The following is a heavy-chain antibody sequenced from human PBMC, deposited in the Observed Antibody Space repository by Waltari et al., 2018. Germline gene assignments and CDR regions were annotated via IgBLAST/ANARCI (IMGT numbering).Heavy chain of an antibody. J-gene: IGHJ3*02. D-gene: IGHD2-21*02. V-gene: IGHV3-7*01. CDR1: EFTFSSYW. CDR3: ASRPPCGAACWGKDSFDI. Sequence: EEQLVESGGGLVQPGGSLRLSCAASEFTFSSYWMTWVRQAPGKGLGGVANINQDGSGKYYVDSVKGRFTIARDNAKNSLYLQMNSLRAEDTAVYYCASRPPCGAACWGKDSFDIWGQGTMVTVSS. CDR2: INQDGSGK.